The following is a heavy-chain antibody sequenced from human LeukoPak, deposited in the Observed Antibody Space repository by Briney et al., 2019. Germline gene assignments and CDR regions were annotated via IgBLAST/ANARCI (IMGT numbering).Heavy chain of an antibody. CDR3: TKDGYLGHYFDY. CDR2: ISNDGGNK. J-gene: IGHJ4*02. V-gene: IGHV3-30*18. Sequence: GSLRLSCAASGFTFTTYGMHWVRQAPGKGLEWVAAISNDGGNKYYADSVKGRFTISRDNSKNTLYLQMNSLRAEDTAVYYCTKDGYLGHYFDYWGQGTLVTVSS. CDR1: GFTFTTYG. D-gene: IGHD2-21*01.